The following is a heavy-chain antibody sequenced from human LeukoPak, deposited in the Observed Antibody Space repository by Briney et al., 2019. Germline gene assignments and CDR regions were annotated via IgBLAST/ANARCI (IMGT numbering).Heavy chain of an antibody. CDR3: AKGKRYPDY. Sequence: GGSLRLSCVVSGFTFSESWMSWVRQAPGKGLGWVASLNLDGSDKYYVDSVKGRFTISRVNAKNSLYLQMDSLRVEDTAVYYCAKGKRYPDYWGQETLVTVSS. D-gene: IGHD1-1*01. CDR2: LNLDGSDK. V-gene: IGHV3-7*03. J-gene: IGHJ4*02. CDR1: GFTFSESW.